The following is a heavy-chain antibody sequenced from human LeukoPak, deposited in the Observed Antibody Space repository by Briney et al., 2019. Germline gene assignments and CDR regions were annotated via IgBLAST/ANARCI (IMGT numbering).Heavy chain of an antibody. V-gene: IGHV3-21*01. D-gene: IGHD5-24*01. J-gene: IGHJ4*02. CDR2: ISSSSSYI. Sequence: PGGPLRLSCAASGFTFSIYIMKWVRQAPGKGLEWVSSISSSSSYIYYGDSVKGRFTISRDNAKNTVYLQMSSLRGDDTAVYYCGRDLERWGPGTLVTVSA. CDR3: GRDLER. CDR1: GFTFSIYI.